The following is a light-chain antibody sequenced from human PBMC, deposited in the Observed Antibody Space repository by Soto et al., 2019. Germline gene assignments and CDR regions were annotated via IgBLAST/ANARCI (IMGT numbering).Light chain of an antibody. CDR2: DVS. V-gene: IGLV2-14*01. J-gene: IGLJ1*01. CDR3: SSYTSSSSGYV. CDR1: SSDVGGYNY. Sequence: QSALTQPASVSGSPVQSITISCTGTSSDVGGYNYVSWYQQHPGKAPKLMIYDVSNRPSGVSNRFSGSKSGNTASLTISGLQAEDEADYYCSSYTSSSSGYVFGTGTKLTVL.